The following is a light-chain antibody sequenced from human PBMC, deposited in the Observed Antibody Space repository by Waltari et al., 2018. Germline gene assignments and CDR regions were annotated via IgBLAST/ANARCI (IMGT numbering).Light chain of an antibody. CDR1: QTVRTTY. Sequence: EIVLTPSPGTLSLSPGERATLPHRASQTVRTTYLAWYQQKPGQAPTLLIYGASSRATGIPDRFSGSGSGTDFSLTISSLEPEDFAVYYCQQYDISPLTFGGGTKVEIK. J-gene: IGKJ4*02. V-gene: IGKV3-20*01. CDR2: GAS. CDR3: QQYDISPLT.